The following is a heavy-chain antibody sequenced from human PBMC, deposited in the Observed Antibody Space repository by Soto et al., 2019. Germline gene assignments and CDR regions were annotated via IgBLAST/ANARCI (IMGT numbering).Heavy chain of an antibody. CDR3: ARDLTIFGVARDYYGMDV. V-gene: IGHV3-33*01. J-gene: IGHJ6*02. D-gene: IGHD3-3*01. CDR1: GFTFSSYG. CDR2: IWYDGSNK. Sequence: GGSLRLSCAASGFTFSSYGMHWVRQAPGKGLEWVAVIWYDGSNKYYADSVKGRFTISRDNSKNTLYLQMNSLRAEDTAVYYCARDLTIFGVARDYYGMDVWGQGTTVTVSS.